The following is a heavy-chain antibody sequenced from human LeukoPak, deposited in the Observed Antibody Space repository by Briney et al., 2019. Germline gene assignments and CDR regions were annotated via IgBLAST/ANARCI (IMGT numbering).Heavy chain of an antibody. D-gene: IGHD5-18*01. Sequence: GEALKISCKGSGYSSTSYWIGWVRQMPGKGLEWMGIIYPCDSDTRYSPSFQGQVTISADKSISTAYLQWSSLKGSDTAMYYCASGYSYGFRLEGSAFDIWGQGTMVTVSS. CDR2: IYPCDSDT. V-gene: IGHV5-51*01. J-gene: IGHJ3*02. CDR1: GYSSTSYW. CDR3: ASGYSYGFRLEGSAFDI.